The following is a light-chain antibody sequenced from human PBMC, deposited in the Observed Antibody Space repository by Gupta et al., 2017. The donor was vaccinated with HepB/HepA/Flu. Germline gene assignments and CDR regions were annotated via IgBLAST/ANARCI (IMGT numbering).Light chain of an antibody. CDR3: QQYGDSPRT. J-gene: IGKJ1*01. V-gene: IGKV3-20*01. CDR2: TTS. CDR1: QSLTGRF. Sequence: EIVLTQSPGTLSLSPGERATLSCRASQSLTGRFLAWYQQKPGQAPRLLIYTTSNRATGIPDRFSGSGSGTDFTLTISRLEPEDFAMYYCQQYGDSPRTFGQGTKVEIK.